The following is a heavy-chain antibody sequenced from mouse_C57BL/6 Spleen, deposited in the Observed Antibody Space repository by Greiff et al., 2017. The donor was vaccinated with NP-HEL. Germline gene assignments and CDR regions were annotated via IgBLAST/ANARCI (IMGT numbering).Heavy chain of an antibody. J-gene: IGHJ4*01. V-gene: IGHV5-4*01. CDR3: ARETGAMDY. CDR1: GFTFSSYA. CDR2: ISDGGSYT. Sequence: EVQGVESGGGLVKPGGSLKLSCAASGFTFSSYAMSWVRQTPEKRLEWVATISDGGSYTYYPDNVKGRFTISRDNAKNNLYLQMSHLKSEDTAMYYCARETGAMDYWGQGTSVTVSS.